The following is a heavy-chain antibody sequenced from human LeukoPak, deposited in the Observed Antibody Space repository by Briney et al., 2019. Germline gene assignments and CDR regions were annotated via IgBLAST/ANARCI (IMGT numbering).Heavy chain of an antibody. CDR3: ARVAIGSWYFDL. Sequence: ASVKVSCKASGYTFSGYYMHWVRQAPGQGLEWMGWISTYNGNTNYAQKFQGRVTLTTDTSTSTAFMDLRSLRSDDTAVYHCARVAIGSWYFDLWGRGTLVTVSS. D-gene: IGHD2-15*01. J-gene: IGHJ2*01. V-gene: IGHV1-18*04. CDR1: GYTFSGYY. CDR2: ISTYNGNT.